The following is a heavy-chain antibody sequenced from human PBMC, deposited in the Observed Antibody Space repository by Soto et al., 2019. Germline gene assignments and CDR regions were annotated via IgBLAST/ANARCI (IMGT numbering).Heavy chain of an antibody. V-gene: IGHV4-59*12. D-gene: IGHD5-12*01. J-gene: IGHJ6*02. CDR1: GGTISSYY. CDR3: ARDRVVDGYNHPLEPSYGMDV. CDR2: IYYSGST. Sequence: PSEPLSLTCTVSGGTISSYYWRWIRQPPEKGLEWIGYIYYSGSTNYNPSLKSRVTISVDTSKNQFSLQLNSVTPEDTAVYYCARDRVVDGYNHPLEPSYGMDVWGQGTTVTVSS.